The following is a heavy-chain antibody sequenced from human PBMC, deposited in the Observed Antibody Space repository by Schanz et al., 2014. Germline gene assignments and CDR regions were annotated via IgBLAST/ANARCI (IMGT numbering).Heavy chain of an antibody. Sequence: QVQLVQSGAEVKKPGASVKVSCKSSGYTFTDYHIHWVRQAPGQGLEYMGRINPNSGGTNFAQKFQGRVTMTRDTSMSTVYMELSRLRSDDTAVYYCAREGTVIRGLSGWFDPWGQGTLVTVSS. CDR2: INPNSGGT. CDR3: AREGTVIRGLSGWFDP. J-gene: IGHJ5*02. CDR1: GYTFTDYH. V-gene: IGHV1-2*06. D-gene: IGHD3-10*01.